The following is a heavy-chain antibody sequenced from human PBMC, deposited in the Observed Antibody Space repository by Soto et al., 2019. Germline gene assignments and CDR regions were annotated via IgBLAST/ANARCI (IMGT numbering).Heavy chain of an antibody. J-gene: IGHJ6*02. V-gene: IGHV4-30-2*05. CDR2: IYLIGST. CDR3: ARALPSYYYYGMDV. CDR1: GGSISSGDYS. Sequence: TLSLTCAVSGGSISSGDYSWSWIRQPPGKGLEWIGYIYLIGSTYYNPSLKSRPTISVDTSKNQFSLKLSSVTAADTAVYYCARALPSYYYYGMDVWGQGTTVTVSS.